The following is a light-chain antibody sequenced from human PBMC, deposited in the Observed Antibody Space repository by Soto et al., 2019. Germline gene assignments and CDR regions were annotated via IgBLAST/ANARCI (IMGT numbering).Light chain of an antibody. CDR1: SSDVGSYNL. CDR2: EVN. CDR3: CSYAGSSIFV. V-gene: IGLV2-23*02. Sequence: QSALTQPASVSGSPGQSITISCTGTSSDVGSYNLVSWYQQLPGKAPKLIIFEVNERPSGISNRFSGSKSGNTASLTISELPGEDEAHYYCCSYAGSSIFVFGGGTKLTVL. J-gene: IGLJ2*01.